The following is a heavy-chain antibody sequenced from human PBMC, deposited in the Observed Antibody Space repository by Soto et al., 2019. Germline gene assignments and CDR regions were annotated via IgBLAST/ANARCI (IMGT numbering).Heavy chain of an antibody. D-gene: IGHD5-18*01. CDR1: GYTFTSYY. J-gene: IGHJ6*02. CDR3: ARASGTAMVGYYGMDV. V-gene: IGHV1-46*01. Sequence: ASVKVSCKASGYTFTSYYMHWVRQAPGQGLEWMGIINPSGGSTSYAQKFQGRVTMTRDTSTSTVYMELSSLRSEDTAVYYCARASGTAMVGYYGMDVWGQGITVTVSS. CDR2: INPSGGST.